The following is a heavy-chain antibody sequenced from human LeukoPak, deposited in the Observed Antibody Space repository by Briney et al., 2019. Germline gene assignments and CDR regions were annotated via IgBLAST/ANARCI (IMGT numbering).Heavy chain of an antibody. V-gene: IGHV3-64*01. J-gene: IGHJ6*03. CDR2: ISSNGGST. Sequence: PGGSLRLSCAASGFTFSSYAMHWVRQAPGRGLEYVSAISSNGGSTYYANSVKGRFTISRDNSKNTLYLQMGSLRAEDMAVYYCASDGALSSSWPYYYYYYMDVWGKGTTVTVSS. D-gene: IGHD6-13*01. CDR1: GFTFSSYA. CDR3: ASDGALSSSWPYYYYYYMDV.